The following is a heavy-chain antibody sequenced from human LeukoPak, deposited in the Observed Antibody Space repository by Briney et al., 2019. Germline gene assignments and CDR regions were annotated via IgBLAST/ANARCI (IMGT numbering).Heavy chain of an antibody. V-gene: IGHV4-4*07. J-gene: IGHJ3*02. CDR2: SYTSGST. CDR3: VRHVARAFDI. CDR1: GGSISSYN. Sequence: SETLSLTCTVSGGSISSYNWSWIWKPAGNGLEWIGRSYTSGSTNYNPSLKSRVTISIDTSKNQLSLKLSSVTAADTAVYSCVRHVARAFDIGGQGTKVTVSS.